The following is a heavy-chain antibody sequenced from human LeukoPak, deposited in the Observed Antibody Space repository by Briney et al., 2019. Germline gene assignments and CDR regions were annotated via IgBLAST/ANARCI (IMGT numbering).Heavy chain of an antibody. D-gene: IGHD3-22*01. J-gene: IGHJ4*02. CDR2: IWYDGSNK. V-gene: IGHV3-33*01. CDR3: SSESRY. Sequence: GRSLRLSCAASGFTFSSYGMHWVRQAPGKGLEWVAVIWYDGSNKYYADSVKGRFTISRDNAKNSLYLQMSSLRDEDTAMYYCSSESRYWGQGTLVIVSS. CDR1: GFTFSSYG.